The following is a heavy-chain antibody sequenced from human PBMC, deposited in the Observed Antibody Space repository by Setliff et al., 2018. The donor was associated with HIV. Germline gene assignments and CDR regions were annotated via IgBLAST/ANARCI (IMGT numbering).Heavy chain of an antibody. CDR1: GYGFYGWW. CDR3: ARVGPGHRDGKIYDTFDI. Sequence: GESLKISCKGSGYGFYGWWIGWVRQMPGKGLEWMGIIYPDDSTTRYSPSFQGQVTMSADKSISTAYLQWTSLQASDTAMYYCARVGPGHRDGKIYDTFDIWGQGTLVTVSS. V-gene: IGHV5-51*01. CDR2: IYPDDSTT. D-gene: IGHD5-12*01. J-gene: IGHJ3*02.